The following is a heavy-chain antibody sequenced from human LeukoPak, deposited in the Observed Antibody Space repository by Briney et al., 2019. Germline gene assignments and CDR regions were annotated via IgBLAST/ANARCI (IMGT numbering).Heavy chain of an antibody. D-gene: IGHD3-9*01. CDR3: ARASSKQLAGYLPDGFDI. Sequence: NPGGSLRLSCAASGFTFSSYSMNWVRQAPGNGLEWVSSISSSGTYVYYADSVKGRFTISRDNAKNSLSLQMDSLRADDAAVYYCARASSKQLAGYLPDGFDIWGQGTMVTVSS. CDR1: GFTFSSYS. V-gene: IGHV3-21*01. J-gene: IGHJ3*02. CDR2: ISSSGTYV.